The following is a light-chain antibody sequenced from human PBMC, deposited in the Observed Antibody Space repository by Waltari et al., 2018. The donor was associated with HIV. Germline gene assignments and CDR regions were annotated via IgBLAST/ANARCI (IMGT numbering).Light chain of an antibody. Sequence: EIVMTQAPLSSAVTLGQPASISCRSSQSLVNTDGTTYLSWLHQRPGQPPRLLIYTISNRFSVVPDRFSGSGAGTDFTLRISRVELEDVGVYYCMQATQFPYTFGQGTRLEIK. CDR2: TIS. V-gene: IGKV2-24*01. CDR1: QSLVNTDGTTY. J-gene: IGKJ2*01. CDR3: MQATQFPYT.